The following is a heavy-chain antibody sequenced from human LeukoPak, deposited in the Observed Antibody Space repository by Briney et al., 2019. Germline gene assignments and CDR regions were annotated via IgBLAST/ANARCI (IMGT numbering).Heavy chain of an antibody. CDR2: IYTSGST. J-gene: IGHJ4*02. CDR3: ARDQGGYYFDY. CDR1: GGSFSSSSYY. Sequence: PSETLSLTYTVSGGSFSSSSYYWSWIRQPAGKGLEWIGRIYTSGSTNYNPSLKSRLTMSLDTSKNQFSLKMSSVTAADTAVYYCARDQGGYYFDYWGQGTLVTVSS. D-gene: IGHD3-16*01. V-gene: IGHV4-61*02.